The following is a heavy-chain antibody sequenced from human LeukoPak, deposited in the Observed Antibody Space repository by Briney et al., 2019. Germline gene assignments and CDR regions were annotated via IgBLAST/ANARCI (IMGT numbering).Heavy chain of an antibody. CDR1: GYTSTSYG. D-gene: IGHD3-3*01. CDR3: ARDGGYYDFWSGYESRYYYMDV. Sequence: ASVKVSCKASGYTSTSYGISWVRQAPGQGLEWMGWISAYNGNTNYAQKLQGRVTMTTDTSTSTAYMELRSLRSDDTTVYYCARDGGYYDFWSGYESRYYYMDVWGKGTKVTVSS. CDR2: ISAYNGNT. J-gene: IGHJ6*03. V-gene: IGHV1-18*01.